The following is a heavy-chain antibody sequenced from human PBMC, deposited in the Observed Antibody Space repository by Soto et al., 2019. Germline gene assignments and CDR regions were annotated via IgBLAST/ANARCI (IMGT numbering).Heavy chain of an antibody. CDR1: GYSFTRYW. Sequence: PGESLKIPCKGSGYSFTRYWIAWVRQTPGTGLEWMGMIYRGDFDISYNPSFRGRVTISADKATTTAFVQWGSLKASDSAIYYCARVRAPRRQLISMSFHIWGLGTLVTVSS. V-gene: IGHV5-51*01. CDR2: IYRGDFDI. D-gene: IGHD6-6*01. CDR3: ARVRAPRRQLISMSFHI. J-gene: IGHJ3*02.